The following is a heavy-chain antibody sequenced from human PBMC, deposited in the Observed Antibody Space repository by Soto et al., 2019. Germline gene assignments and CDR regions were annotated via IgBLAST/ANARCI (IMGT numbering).Heavy chain of an antibody. CDR3: AGRGDCSGGSRGCFDY. CDR1: GGTFSSYA. Sequence: QVQLVQSGAEVKKPGSSVKVSCKASGGTFSSYAISWVRQAPGQGLEWMGGIIPIFGTENYAQKFQGRVTITADESTSTAYMELSSLRSEDTAVYYCAGRGDCSGGSRGCFDYWGQGTLVTVSS. V-gene: IGHV1-69*01. J-gene: IGHJ4*02. D-gene: IGHD2-15*01. CDR2: IIPIFGTE.